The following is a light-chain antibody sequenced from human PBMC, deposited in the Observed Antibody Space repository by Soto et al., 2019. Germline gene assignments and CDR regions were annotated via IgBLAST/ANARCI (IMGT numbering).Light chain of an antibody. Sequence: EIVLTESPATLSLSPGERATLSCRASQSVSSYLAWYQQKPGQAPRLLIYDASNRVPGIPARFSGSGSGTDFTLTISSLEPEDFAVYYCQHRFNWPPITLGQGTRLEIK. CDR2: DAS. J-gene: IGKJ5*01. V-gene: IGKV3-11*01. CDR3: QHRFNWPPIT. CDR1: QSVSSY.